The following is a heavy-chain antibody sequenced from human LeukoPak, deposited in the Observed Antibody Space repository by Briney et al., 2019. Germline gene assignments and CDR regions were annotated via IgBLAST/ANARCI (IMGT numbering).Heavy chain of an antibody. Sequence: SETLSLTCTVSGGSISSSSYYWGWIRQPPGKGLEWIGSIYYSGSTYYNPSLKSRVTISVDTSKNQFSLKLSSVTAADTAVYYCARSLGPSRIFDWWSFDYWGQGTLVTVSS. V-gene: IGHV4-39*07. J-gene: IGHJ4*02. CDR3: ARSLGPSRIFDWWSFDY. CDR1: GGSISSSSYY. CDR2: IYYSGST. D-gene: IGHD2-8*02.